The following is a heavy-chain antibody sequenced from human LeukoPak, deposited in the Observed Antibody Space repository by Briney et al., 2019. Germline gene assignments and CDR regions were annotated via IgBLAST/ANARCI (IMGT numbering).Heavy chain of an antibody. J-gene: IGHJ4*02. Sequence: GGSLRLSCAASGFTSSSYALNWVRQAPGKGLEWVSVSSSDETYKFYADSVRGRFTISRDNSKNRLYLQMSDLRAEDTAVYFCARSVSGVWLFDYWGRGTLVTVSS. CDR1: GFTSSSYA. D-gene: IGHD5/OR15-5a*01. CDR2: SSSDETYK. CDR3: ARSVSGVWLFDY. V-gene: IGHV3-30-3*01.